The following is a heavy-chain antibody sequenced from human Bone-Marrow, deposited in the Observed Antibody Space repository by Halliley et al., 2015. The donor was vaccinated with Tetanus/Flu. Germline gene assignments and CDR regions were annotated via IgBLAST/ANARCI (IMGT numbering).Heavy chain of an antibody. J-gene: IGHJ3*02. CDR2: IRSGDNT. CDR3: AKGVVYSSGWSNAFDI. Sequence: LSLTCAASRLTLSSYAMSWVRQAPGKGLEWVSSIRSGDNTHYADSVKGRFTISRDNSKNTLYLQMNNLRAEDTALYYCAKGVVYSSGWSNAFDIWGQGTLVTVSS. D-gene: IGHD6-19*01. V-gene: IGHV3-23*01. CDR1: RLTLSSYA.